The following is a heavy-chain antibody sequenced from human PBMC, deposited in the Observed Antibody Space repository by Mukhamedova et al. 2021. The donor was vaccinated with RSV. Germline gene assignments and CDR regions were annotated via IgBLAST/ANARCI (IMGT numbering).Heavy chain of an antibody. J-gene: IGHJ3*01. D-gene: IGHD6-19*01. V-gene: IGHV2-5*02. CDR3: AHSRSSYWYAFDV. CDR2: VFWDDDK. Sequence: GWIRQPPGKALEWLALVFWDDDKRYSPSLKNRLTIVKDTSKNQVVLTVTNMDPADTATYYCAHSRSSYWYAFDVWGQGTMVTVS.